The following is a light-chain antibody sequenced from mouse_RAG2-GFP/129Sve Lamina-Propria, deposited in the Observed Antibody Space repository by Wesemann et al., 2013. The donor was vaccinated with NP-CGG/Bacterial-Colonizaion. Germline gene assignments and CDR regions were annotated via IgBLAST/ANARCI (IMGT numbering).Light chain of an antibody. V-gene: IGKV6-25*01. CDR3: QQHYSTPYT. J-gene: IGKJ2*01. CDR2: WAS. CDR1: QNVGTA. Sequence: DIVMTQSQKFMSTTVGDRVSITCKASQNVGTAVAWYQQKPGQSPKLLIYWASTRHTGVPDRFTGSGSGTDFTLTISSVQAEDLADYFCQQHYSTPYTFGGGTKLEIK.